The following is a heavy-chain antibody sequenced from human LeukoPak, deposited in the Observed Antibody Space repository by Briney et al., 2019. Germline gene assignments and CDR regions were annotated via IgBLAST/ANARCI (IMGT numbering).Heavy chain of an antibody. D-gene: IGHD3-10*01. CDR2: IYHSGNT. CDR3: AREVGSGTNWFDP. V-gene: IGHV4-30-2*01. CDR1: GGSISSGGYS. Sequence: PSQTLSLTCAVSGGSISSGGYSWSWIRQPPGKGLEWIGYIYHSGNTYYNPSLKSRVTISVDRSKTQFFLKLSSVTAADTAVYYCAREVGSGTNWFDPWGQGTLVTVSS. J-gene: IGHJ5*02.